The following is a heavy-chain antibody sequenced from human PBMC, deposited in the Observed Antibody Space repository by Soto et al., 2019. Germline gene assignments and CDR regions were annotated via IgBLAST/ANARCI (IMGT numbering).Heavy chain of an antibody. CDR1: AGTFSSYA. Sequence: QVQLVQSGAEVKKPGSSVKVSCKASAGTFSSYAISWVRQAPGQGLEWMGGIIPIFGTANYAQKFQGRVTITADESTSTAYMELSSLRSEDTAVYYCARGVLLAAAGTLVVAWFDPWGQGTLVTVSS. V-gene: IGHV1-69*01. CDR2: IIPIFGTA. D-gene: IGHD6-13*01. CDR3: ARGVLLAAAGTLVVAWFDP. J-gene: IGHJ5*02.